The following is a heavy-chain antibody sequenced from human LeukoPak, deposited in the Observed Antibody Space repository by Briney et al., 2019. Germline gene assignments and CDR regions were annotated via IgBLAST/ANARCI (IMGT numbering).Heavy chain of an antibody. J-gene: IGHJ4*02. CDR2: IYTSGST. D-gene: IGHD3-22*01. V-gene: IGHV4-4*07. CDR1: GGSISTYY. CDR3: ARDYYDSSLNY. Sequence: SETLSLTCTVSGGSISTYYWSWIRQPAGKGLEWIGRIYTSGSTNYNPSPKSRVTMSVDTSKNQFSLKLSSVTAADTAVYYCARDYYDSSLNYWGQGTLVTVSS.